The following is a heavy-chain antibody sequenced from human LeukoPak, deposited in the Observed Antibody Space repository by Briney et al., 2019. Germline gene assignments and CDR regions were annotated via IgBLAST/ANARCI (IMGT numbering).Heavy chain of an antibody. V-gene: IGHV4-59*08. CDR1: GGSISSYY. Sequence: SQTLSLTCTVSGGSISSYYWSWIRQPPGKGLEWIGYIYYSGSTNYNPSLKSRVTISVDTSKNQFSLKLSSVTAADTAVYYCARLAGDTDNWFDPWGQGTLVTVSS. D-gene: IGHD3-10*01. CDR2: IYYSGST. CDR3: ARLAGDTDNWFDP. J-gene: IGHJ5*02.